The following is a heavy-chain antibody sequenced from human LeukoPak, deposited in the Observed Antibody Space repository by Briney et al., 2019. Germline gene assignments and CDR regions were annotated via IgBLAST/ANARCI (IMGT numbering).Heavy chain of an antibody. D-gene: IGHD3-16*01. J-gene: IGHJ4*02. CDR2: INQDGSGT. Sequence: GGSLRLSCAPSGFAPSTYWMTWVRQAQGKGLEWVANINQDGSGTYYVDSVTGRFTISRDNAKSSLYLQVNSLRAEDSAVYYCAKGDPVSGVYWGRGTLVTVSS. CDR3: AKGDPVSGVY. V-gene: IGHV3-7*01. CDR1: GFAPSTYW.